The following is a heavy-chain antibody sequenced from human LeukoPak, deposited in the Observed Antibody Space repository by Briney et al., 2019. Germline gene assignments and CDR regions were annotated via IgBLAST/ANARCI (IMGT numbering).Heavy chain of an antibody. V-gene: IGHV3-23*01. J-gene: IGHJ5*02. CDR2: ISGSGGST. CDR1: GFTFSSYA. D-gene: IGHD2-2*01. CDR3: AKYAEYQLLYWFDP. Sequence: SGGSLRLSCAASGFTFSSYAMSWVRQAPGKGLEWVSAISGSGGSTYYADSVKGRFTISRDNSKNTLYLQMNSLRAEDSAVYYCAKYAEYQLLYWFDPWGQGTLVTVSS.